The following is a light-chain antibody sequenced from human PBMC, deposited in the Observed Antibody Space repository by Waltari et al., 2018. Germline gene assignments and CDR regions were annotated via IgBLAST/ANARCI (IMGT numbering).Light chain of an antibody. Sequence: MTQSPATLSASAGDRISITCRASQDIRDDLDWYQHKPGTAPKLLIFGASTLQRGVPSRFSGSGSGTGFTLTISNLQPAASATYYCLQHSNYPWTFGQGTKVEI. V-gene: IGKV1-6*01. CDR2: GAS. CDR3: LQHSNYPWT. CDR1: QDIRDD. J-gene: IGKJ1*01.